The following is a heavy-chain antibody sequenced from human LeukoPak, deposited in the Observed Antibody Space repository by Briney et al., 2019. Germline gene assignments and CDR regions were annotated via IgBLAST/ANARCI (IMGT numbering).Heavy chain of an antibody. V-gene: IGHV3-23*01. J-gene: IGHJ4*02. CDR3: AKLLSRYDYGDY. CDR1: GFTFSNYA. Sequence: RAGGSLRLSCAVSGFTFSNYAINWVRQAPGKGPEWVSAISNSGGSTYYADSVKGRFTTSRDNSKNTLYLQMNSLRAEDTAVYYCAKLLSRYDYGDYWGQGTLVTVSS. D-gene: IGHD3-9*01. CDR2: ISNSGGST.